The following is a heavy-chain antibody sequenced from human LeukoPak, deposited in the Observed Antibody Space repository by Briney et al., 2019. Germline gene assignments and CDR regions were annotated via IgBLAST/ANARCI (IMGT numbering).Heavy chain of an antibody. D-gene: IGHD5-24*01. CDR1: GFTVSSNY. Sequence: PGGSLRLSCAASGFTVSSNYMSWVRQATGKGLEWVSVIYSGGSTYYADSVKGRFTISRDNSKNTLYLQMNSLRAEDTAIYYCVNRDGGWLQSSGMDVWGQGTAVTVSS. V-gene: IGHV3-53*01. CDR3: VNRDGGWLQSSGMDV. CDR2: IYSGGST. J-gene: IGHJ6*02.